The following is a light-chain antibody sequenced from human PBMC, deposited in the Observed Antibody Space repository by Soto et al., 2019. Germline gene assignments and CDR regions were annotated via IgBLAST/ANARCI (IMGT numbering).Light chain of an antibody. CDR1: NSNFGSNT. CDR2: SNN. CDR3: AAWSDSLNCVT. Sequence: QSVLTQPPSASGTPGQRVTISCSDSNSNFGSNTVNWYQQLPGTAPKLLIYSNNQRPSGVPDRFSGSRSGTSASLAISGLQSEDEADYFCAAWSDSLNCVTFGGGTKLTVL. J-gene: IGLJ2*01. V-gene: IGLV1-44*01.